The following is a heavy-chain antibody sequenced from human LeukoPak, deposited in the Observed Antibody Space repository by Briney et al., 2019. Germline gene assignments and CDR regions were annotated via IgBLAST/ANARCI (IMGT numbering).Heavy chain of an antibody. V-gene: IGHV4-38-2*01. Sequence: PWQTLSLTCAVSGYSISSAYYWGWIRQPPGKGLEWIVSFYHSGRTYYNPSLKSRVTISVDTSKNQFSLRLSSVTAADTAVYYCARLVAYYYGSGTIDYWGQGTLVTVSS. CDR1: GYSISSAYY. CDR2: FYHSGRT. J-gene: IGHJ4*02. D-gene: IGHD3-10*01. CDR3: ARLVAYYYGSGTIDY.